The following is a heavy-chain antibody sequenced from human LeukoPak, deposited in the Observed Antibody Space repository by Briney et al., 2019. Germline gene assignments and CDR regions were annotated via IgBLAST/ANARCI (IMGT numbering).Heavy chain of an antibody. Sequence: SETLSLTCSVSGVSLSSYYWSWIRQPPGKGLEWIGHMFYSGSTKYNPSLKGRITISVDTSKNLFSLKVFSVTAADTAVYYCARHFATVTPYYYFGLDVWGQGTTVTVYS. J-gene: IGHJ6*02. V-gene: IGHV4-59*08. CDR2: MFYSGST. CDR1: GVSLSSYY. CDR3: ARHFATVTPYYYFGLDV. D-gene: IGHD4-11*01.